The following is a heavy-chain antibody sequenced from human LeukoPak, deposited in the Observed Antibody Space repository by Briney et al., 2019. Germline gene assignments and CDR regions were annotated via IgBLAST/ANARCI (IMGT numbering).Heavy chain of an antibody. CDR1: GYTFTSYY. CDR3: ARDRRELLRVFVY. Sequence: ASVKVSCKASGYTFTSYYMHWVRQAPGQGLEWMGIINPSGGSTSYAQKFQGRVTMTRDTSINTAYMELSRLRSDDTAVYYCARDRRELLRVFVYWGQGTLVTVSS. V-gene: IGHV1-46*01. D-gene: IGHD1-26*01. CDR2: INPSGGST. J-gene: IGHJ4*02.